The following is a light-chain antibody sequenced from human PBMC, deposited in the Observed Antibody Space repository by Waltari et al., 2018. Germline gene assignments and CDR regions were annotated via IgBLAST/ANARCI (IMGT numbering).Light chain of an antibody. CDR1: QNIRTY. CDR3: QQSFSSPWT. Sequence: DIQMTQSPSSLSASVGDTVTAPCRASQNIRTYLNWYQQKTAKAPKLLIYGASTLQLGVPSRFRGSASGTEFTLTVTNLQPDDFATYFCQQSFSSPWTFGQGTTVNI. CDR2: GAS. V-gene: IGKV1-39*01. J-gene: IGKJ1*01.